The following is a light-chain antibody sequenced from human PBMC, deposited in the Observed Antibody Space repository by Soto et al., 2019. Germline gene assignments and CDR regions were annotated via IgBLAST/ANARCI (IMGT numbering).Light chain of an antibody. V-gene: IGKV3-20*01. CDR1: QSARSGL. CDR3: HQYVSSPWA. CDR2: GAS. Sequence: EIGLAQSAGSLSLCPGERGTLXCRASQSARSGLFAWYQHETGQAPRLLIDGASSRASGIPDRFSGGGSGTDFTPTISRREPEDFAVYYRHQYVSSPWAFGQGTKVDIK. J-gene: IGKJ1*01.